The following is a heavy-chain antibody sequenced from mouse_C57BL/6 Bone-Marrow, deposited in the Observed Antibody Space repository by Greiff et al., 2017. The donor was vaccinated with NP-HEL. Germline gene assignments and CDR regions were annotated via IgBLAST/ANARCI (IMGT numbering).Heavy chain of an antibody. J-gene: IGHJ2*01. CDR1: GYTFTSYW. Sequence: QVQLKQSGAELAKPGASVKLSCKASGYTFTSYWMHWVKQRPGQGLEWIGYINPSSGYTTYNQKFKDKATLTADKSSSTAYMQLSSLTYEDSAVYYCASYSNAYFDYWGQGTTRTVSS. CDR3: ASYSNAYFDY. CDR2: INPSSGYT. D-gene: IGHD2-5*01. V-gene: IGHV1-7*01.